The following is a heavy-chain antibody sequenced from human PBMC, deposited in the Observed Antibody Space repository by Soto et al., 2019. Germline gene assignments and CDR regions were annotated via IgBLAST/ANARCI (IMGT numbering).Heavy chain of an antibody. CDR3: ARDRSNYYDSSGYAQFDY. CDR2: VIPIFGTA. V-gene: IGHV1-69*13. CDR1: GGTFSSYA. Sequence: VASVKVSCKASGGTFSSYAISWVRQAPGQGLEWMGGVIPIFGTANYAQKFQGRVTITADESTSTACMELSSLRSEDTAVYYCARDRSNYYDSSGYAQFDYWGQGTLVTVSS. J-gene: IGHJ4*02. D-gene: IGHD3-22*01.